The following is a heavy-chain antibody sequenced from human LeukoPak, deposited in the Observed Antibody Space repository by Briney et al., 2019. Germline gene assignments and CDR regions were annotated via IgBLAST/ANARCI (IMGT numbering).Heavy chain of an antibody. V-gene: IGHV4-39*07. CDR2: IYQSGST. J-gene: IGHJ5*02. D-gene: IGHD2-2*01. CDR1: GGSISSSSYY. Sequence: SETLSLTCTVSGGSISSSSYYWGWIRQPPGKGLEWIGNIYQSGSTFHNPSLKSRATISLDTSKNQFSLKLRSVTAADTAVYYCAREVGYCSRTSCLDWFDPWGQGTLVTVSS. CDR3: AREVGYCSRTSCLDWFDP.